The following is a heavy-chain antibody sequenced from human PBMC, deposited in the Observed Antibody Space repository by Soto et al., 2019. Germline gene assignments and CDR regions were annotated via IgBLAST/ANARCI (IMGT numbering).Heavy chain of an antibody. CDR3: ARGGTTVRGVIMPPYYMDV. D-gene: IGHD3-10*01. Sequence: ASVKVSCKASGYTFTSDGISWVRQAPGQGLEWMGWISAYNGNTNYAQKLQGRVTMTTDTSTSTAYMELRSLRSDDTAVYYCARGGTTVRGVIMPPYYMDVWGKGTTVTVSS. CDR1: GYTFTSDG. V-gene: IGHV1-18*01. CDR2: ISAYNGNT. J-gene: IGHJ6*03.